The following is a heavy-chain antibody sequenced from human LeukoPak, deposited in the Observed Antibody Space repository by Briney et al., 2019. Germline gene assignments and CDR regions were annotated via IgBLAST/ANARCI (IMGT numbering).Heavy chain of an antibody. CDR3: TRALGSDY. CDR1: GYTFSGYY. CDR2: INPNSGGT. D-gene: IGHD1-26*01. V-gene: IGHV1-2*02. Sequence: ASVKVSSKASGYTFSGYYMHWVRQAPGQGLEWMGWINPNSGGTKYAQKFQGRVTMTRDTSISTAYMELSSLRSDDTAMYYCTRALGSDYWGQGTLVTVSS. J-gene: IGHJ4*02.